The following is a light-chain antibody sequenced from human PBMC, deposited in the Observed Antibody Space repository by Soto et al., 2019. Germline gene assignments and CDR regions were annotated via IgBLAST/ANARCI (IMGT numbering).Light chain of an antibody. V-gene: IGLV2-8*01. CDR1: SSDVGGYNS. CDR2: EVN. Sequence: QSVLTQPPSASGSPGQSVTISCTGTSSDVGGYNSVSWYQQHPGKAPKLMIYEVNKRPSGVPDRFSGSKSGNTASLTVSGLQTEDEADYYCSSYAGSNPLFGGGTKRTVL. J-gene: IGLJ2*01. CDR3: SSYAGSNPL.